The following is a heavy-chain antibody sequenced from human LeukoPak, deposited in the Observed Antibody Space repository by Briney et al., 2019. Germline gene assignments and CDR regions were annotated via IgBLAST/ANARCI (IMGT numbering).Heavy chain of an antibody. CDR2: ISSSSSYI. D-gene: IGHD6-19*01. CDR1: GFTFSSYS. Sequence: GGSLRLSCAASGFTFSSYSMNWVRQAPGKGLEWVSSISSSSSYIYYADSVTGRFTISRDNAKNSLYPQMNSLRAEDTAVYYCARAFIAVAGFDYWGQGTLVTVSS. CDR3: ARAFIAVAGFDY. J-gene: IGHJ4*02. V-gene: IGHV3-21*01.